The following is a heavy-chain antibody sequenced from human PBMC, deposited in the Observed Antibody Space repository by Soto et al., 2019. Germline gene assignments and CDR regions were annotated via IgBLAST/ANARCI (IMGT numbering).Heavy chain of an antibody. Sequence: PSETLSLTCAVYGGSFSGYYWSWTRQPPGKGLEWIGEINHGGSTKYNPSLKSRVTISADTSKNQFSLKLSSVTAADTAVYYCARREISYSSVWSVYYFDYWGQGTLVTVSS. CDR2: INHGGST. J-gene: IGHJ4*02. V-gene: IGHV4-34*01. D-gene: IGHD6-19*01. CDR1: GGSFSGYY. CDR3: ARREISYSSVWSVYYFDY.